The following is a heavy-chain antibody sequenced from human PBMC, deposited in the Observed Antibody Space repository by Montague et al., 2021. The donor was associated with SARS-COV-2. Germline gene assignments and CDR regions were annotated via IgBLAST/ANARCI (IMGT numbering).Heavy chain of an antibody. J-gene: IGHJ5*02. Sequence: SETLSLTCTVSGGSISSTSYYWGWIRQSPGKGLEWIGSIDHSGXTXYXXXXKXRLSLSVETSKNQFSLKLTSVTAADTAVYFCARGLYNWNYEHWFDTWGQGTLVTVSS. CDR2: IDHSGXT. V-gene: IGHV4-39*01. CDR1: GGSISSTSYY. CDR3: ARGLYNWNYEHWFDT. D-gene: IGHD1-7*01.